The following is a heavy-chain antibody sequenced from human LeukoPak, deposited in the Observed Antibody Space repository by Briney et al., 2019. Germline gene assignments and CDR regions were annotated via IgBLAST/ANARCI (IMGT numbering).Heavy chain of an antibody. Sequence: SETLSPTCAVYGGSFSGYYWSWIRQPPGKGLEWIGEINHSGSTNYNPSLKSRVTISVDTSKNQFSLKLSSVTAADTAVYYCAARRLDGYNSAAFDIWGQGTMVTVSS. V-gene: IGHV4-34*01. CDR2: INHSGST. J-gene: IGHJ3*02. CDR3: AARRLDGYNSAAFDI. CDR1: GGSFSGYY. D-gene: IGHD5-24*01.